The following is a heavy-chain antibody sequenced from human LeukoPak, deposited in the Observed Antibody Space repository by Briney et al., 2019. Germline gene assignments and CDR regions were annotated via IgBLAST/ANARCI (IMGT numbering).Heavy chain of an antibody. CDR2: IIPILGIA. CDR3: ARDGVVRPPDCSSTSCPYNYYYYGMDV. CDR1: GGTFSSYT. Sequence: AASVKVSCKASGGTFSSYTISWVRQAPGQGLEWMGRIIPILGIANYAQKFQGRVTITADKSTSTAYMELSSLRSEDTAVYYCARDGVVRPPDCSSTSCPYNYYYYGMDVWGQGTTATVSS. J-gene: IGHJ6*02. D-gene: IGHD2-2*01. V-gene: IGHV1-69*02.